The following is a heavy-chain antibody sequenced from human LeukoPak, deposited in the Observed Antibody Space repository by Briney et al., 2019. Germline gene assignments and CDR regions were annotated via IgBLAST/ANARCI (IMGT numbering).Heavy chain of an antibody. CDR3: ARDSPPNDFWSGYSLDV. J-gene: IGHJ6*04. CDR2: INHSGST. CDR1: GGSFSGYY. D-gene: IGHD3-3*01. Sequence: SETLSLTCAVYGGSFSGYYWSWIRQPPGKGLEWIGEINHSGSTNYNPSLKSRVTISVDTSKNQFSLKLSSVTAEDTAVYYCARDSPPNDFWSGYSLDVWGKGTTVTVSS. V-gene: IGHV4-34*01.